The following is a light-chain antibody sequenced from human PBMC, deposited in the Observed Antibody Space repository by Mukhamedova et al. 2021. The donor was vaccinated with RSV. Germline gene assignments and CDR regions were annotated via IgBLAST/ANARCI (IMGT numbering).Light chain of an antibody. J-gene: IGLJ2*01. V-gene: IGLV4-69*01. CDR3: QTWGTGVVV. Sequence: GDSSYAIAWHQQQPEKGPRYLMKLNSDGSHSKGDGIPDRFPGSSSGAERYLTISSLQSEDEADYYCQTWGTGVVVFGGGTKLTVL. CDR2: LNSDGSH. CDR1: GDSSYA.